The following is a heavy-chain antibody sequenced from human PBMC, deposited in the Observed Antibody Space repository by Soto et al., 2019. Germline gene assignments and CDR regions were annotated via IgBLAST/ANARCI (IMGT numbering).Heavy chain of an antibody. D-gene: IGHD6-19*01. CDR2: IKQDGSEK. CDR3: ARDYGRNSSGWYFVDYYYYYGMDV. Sequence: GGSLRLSCAASGFTFSSYWMSWVRQAPGKGLEWVANIKQDGSEKYYVDSVKGRFTISRDNSKNTLYLQMNSLRAEDTAVYYCARDYGRNSSGWYFVDYYYYYGMDVWGQGTTVTVSS. CDR1: GFTFSSYW. V-gene: IGHV3-7*01. J-gene: IGHJ6*02.